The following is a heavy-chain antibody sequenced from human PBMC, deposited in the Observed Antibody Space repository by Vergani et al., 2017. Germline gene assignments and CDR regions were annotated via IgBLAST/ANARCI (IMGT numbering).Heavy chain of an antibody. Sequence: QVQLVESGGGVVQPGRSLRLSCAASGFTFSSYGMHWVRQAPGKGLEWVAVIWYDGSNKYYADSVKGRFTISRDNSKNTLYLQMNSLRAEDTAVYYCAREGQYGGYYTGLHFDYWGQGTLVTVSS. J-gene: IGHJ4*02. CDR3: AREGQYGGYYTGLHFDY. V-gene: IGHV3-33*01. D-gene: IGHD3-3*01. CDR1: GFTFSSYG. CDR2: IWYDGSNK.